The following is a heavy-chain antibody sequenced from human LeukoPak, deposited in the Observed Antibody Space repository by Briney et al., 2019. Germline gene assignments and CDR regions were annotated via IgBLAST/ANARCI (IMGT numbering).Heavy chain of an antibody. Sequence: GGSLRLSCAASEFSVGSNYMTWVRQAPGKGLEWVSLIYSGGSTYYADSVKGRFTISRDNSKNTLYLQMNSLRAEDTAVYYCAKDYYDSSGYFDAFDIWGQGTMVTVSS. CDR3: AKDYYDSSGYFDAFDI. D-gene: IGHD3-22*01. CDR2: IYSGGST. V-gene: IGHV3-66*01. CDR1: EFSVGSNY. J-gene: IGHJ3*02.